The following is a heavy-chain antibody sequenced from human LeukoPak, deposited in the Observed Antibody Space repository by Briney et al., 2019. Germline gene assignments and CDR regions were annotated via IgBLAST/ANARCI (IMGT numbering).Heavy chain of an antibody. CDR3: ASIAAAAQI. CDR2: IYPGDSDT. V-gene: IGHV5-51*01. D-gene: IGHD6-13*01. CDR1: GYSFTNYW. Sequence: GESLKISCKASGYSFTNYWIGWVRQMPGKGLEWMGIIYPGDSDTRYSPSFQGQVTISADKSITTGYLQWSSLKASDTAMYYCASIAAAAQIWGQGTLVTVSS. J-gene: IGHJ4*02.